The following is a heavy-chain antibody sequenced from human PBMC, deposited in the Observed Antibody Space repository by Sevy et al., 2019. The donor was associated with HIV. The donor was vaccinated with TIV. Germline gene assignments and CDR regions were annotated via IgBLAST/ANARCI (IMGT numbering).Heavy chain of an antibody. CDR1: GFTFSTYT. Sequence: GGSLRLSCAASGFTFSTYTMNWVRQAPGKGLEWVSSISFSSNYIYYSDSVKGRFTISRDNAKNSLYLQMSSLRAEDTAVYYCARPYGSGSWEAFDIWGQGTMVTVSS. D-gene: IGHD3-10*01. CDR2: ISFSSNYI. CDR3: ARPYGSGSWEAFDI. V-gene: IGHV3-21*01. J-gene: IGHJ3*02.